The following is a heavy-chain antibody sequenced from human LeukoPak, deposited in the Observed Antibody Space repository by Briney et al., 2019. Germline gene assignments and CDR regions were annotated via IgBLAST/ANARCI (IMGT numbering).Heavy chain of an antibody. Sequence: GGSLRLSCAASGFSFSNAWMSWVRQAPGTGLEWVGRIKSKTDGGTTDYAAPVKGRFTISRDDSKNTLYLQMNSLKTEDTAVYYCTTGRYSYGYDYWGQGTLVTVSS. J-gene: IGHJ4*02. CDR1: GFSFSNAW. V-gene: IGHV3-15*01. CDR3: TTGRYSYGYDY. D-gene: IGHD5-18*01. CDR2: IKSKTDGGTT.